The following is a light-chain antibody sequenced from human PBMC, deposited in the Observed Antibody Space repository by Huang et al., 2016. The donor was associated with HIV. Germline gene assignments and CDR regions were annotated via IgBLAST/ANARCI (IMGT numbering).Light chain of an antibody. J-gene: IGKJ4*01. CDR3: QQRSNGVT. CDR2: DAS. Sequence: SCRTSQSVGNYLAWYQQKPGQAPRLVIYDASIRATGIPARFSGTGYGTDFTLTISSLEPEDFAVYYWQQRSNGVTFGGGTKVEIK. CDR1: QSVGNY. V-gene: IGKV3-11*01.